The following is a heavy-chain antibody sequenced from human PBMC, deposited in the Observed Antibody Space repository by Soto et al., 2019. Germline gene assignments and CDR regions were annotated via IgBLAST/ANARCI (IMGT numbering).Heavy chain of an antibody. CDR2: ISAYNGNT. CDR3: ARLWGYGDYGEMGY. D-gene: IGHD4-17*01. J-gene: IGHJ4*02. V-gene: IGHV1-18*01. CDR1: GYTFTNYG. Sequence: QVQLVQSGVEVKKPGASVKVSCKASGYTFTNYGINWVRQAPGQGLEWMGWISAYNGNTNYAQKLQGRVTMTTDTSTSTAYMDLRSLRSDDTAVYYCARLWGYGDYGEMGYWGQGTLVTVSS.